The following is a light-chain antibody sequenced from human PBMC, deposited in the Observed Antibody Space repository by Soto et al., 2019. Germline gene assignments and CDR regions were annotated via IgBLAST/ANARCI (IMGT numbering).Light chain of an antibody. CDR3: QQYKTYTT. CDR2: DAS. Sequence: DIQMTQSPSTLSASVGDRVTITCRASQIISTWLVWYQQKPGKAPKVLIYDASSLQSGVPSRFSGHGSGTDFTLTISSLQPDDSAIYYCQQYKTYTTFGQGTKLEIK. V-gene: IGKV1-5*01. J-gene: IGKJ2*01. CDR1: QIISTW.